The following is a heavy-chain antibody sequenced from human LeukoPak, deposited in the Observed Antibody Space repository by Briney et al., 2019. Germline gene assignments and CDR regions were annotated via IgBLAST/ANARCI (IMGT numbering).Heavy chain of an antibody. CDR1: GYTFTSYG. CDR3: ARDQDSLVRGVIGY. CDR2: IGPYNGNT. V-gene: IGHV1-18*01. J-gene: IGHJ4*02. D-gene: IGHD3-10*01. Sequence: ASVKVSCKASGYTFTSYGISWVRQAPGQGLEWMGWIGPYNGNTNYAQNLQGRVTMTTDTSASAAYMELGSLGSDDTAVYYCARDQDSLVRGVIGYWGQGTLVTVSS.